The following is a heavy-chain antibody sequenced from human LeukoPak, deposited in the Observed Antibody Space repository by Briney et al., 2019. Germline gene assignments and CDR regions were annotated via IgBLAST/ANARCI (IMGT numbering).Heavy chain of an antibody. D-gene: IGHD2-2*01. Sequence: SETLSLTCTVSGGSISSYYWSWIRQPPGKGLEWIGYIYYSGSTNYNPSLKSRVTMSVDTSKNQFSLKLSSVTAADTAVYYCAREVPDIVVVPAAMEYYYYYYMDVWGKGTTVTVSS. CDR2: IYYSGST. CDR1: GGSISSYY. J-gene: IGHJ6*03. CDR3: AREVPDIVVVPAAMEYYYYYYMDV. V-gene: IGHV4-59*12.